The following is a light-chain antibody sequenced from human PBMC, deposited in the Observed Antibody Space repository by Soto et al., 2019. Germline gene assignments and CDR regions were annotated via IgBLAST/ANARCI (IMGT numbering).Light chain of an antibody. CDR2: GAS. Sequence: EIVLTRSRDTPSSSLGERATLCCRASQSVSSSYLGWHQQHPGQAPSPLIYGASSRATGTPDRFSRSWSGPDFTLTISRLEPEDCAVYYCQQYGSSPRTLGQGTKV. CDR3: QQYGSSPRT. CDR1: QSVSSSY. V-gene: IGKV3-20*01. J-gene: IGKJ1*01.